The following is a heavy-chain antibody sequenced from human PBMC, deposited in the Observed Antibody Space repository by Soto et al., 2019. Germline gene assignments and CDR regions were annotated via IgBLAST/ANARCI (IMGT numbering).Heavy chain of an antibody. CDR2: FDPEDGET. D-gene: IGHD3-9*01. CDR3: VSYDILTGFPFRYYGMDV. V-gene: IGHV1-24*01. Sequence: AASVKVSCQVSGYTLTELSMHWVRQAPGKGLEWMGGFDPEDGETIYAQKFQGRVTMTEDTSTDTAYMELSSLRSEDTAVYYCVSYDILTGFPFRYYGMDVWGQGTTVTVSS. CDR1: GYTLTELS. J-gene: IGHJ6*02.